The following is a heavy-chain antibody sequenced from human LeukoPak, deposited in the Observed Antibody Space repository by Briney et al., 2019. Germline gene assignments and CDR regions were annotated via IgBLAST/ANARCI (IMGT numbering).Heavy chain of an antibody. CDR1: GPSISGYY. CDR3: ARGSGGGSGNNYKDHYYGMDV. D-gene: IGHD3-10*01. V-gene: IGHV4-4*07. J-gene: IGHJ6*02. Sequence: SETLSLTCTVSGPSISGYYWRWIRQPAGKPLEWVGRIHSSGTTNYNRSLKGRVTTSLDTPKNQFSLKLNSVTAADTAVYYCARGSGGGSGNNYKDHYYGMDVGGQGTTVPVSS. CDR2: IHSSGTT.